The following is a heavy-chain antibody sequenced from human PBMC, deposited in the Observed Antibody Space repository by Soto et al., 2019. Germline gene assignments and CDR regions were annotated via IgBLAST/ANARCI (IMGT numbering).Heavy chain of an antibody. V-gene: IGHV4-30-4*01. J-gene: IGHJ4*02. CDR3: ARDGYYDRSHYFDY. CDR1: GGSISSGDYY. D-gene: IGHD3-22*01. Sequence: SETLSLTCTVSGGSISSGDYYWSWIRQPPGKGLEWIGYIYYSGSTYYNPSLKSRVTISVDTSKNQFSLKLSSVTAADTAVYYCARDGYYDRSHYFDYWGQGTLVTVSS. CDR2: IYYSGST.